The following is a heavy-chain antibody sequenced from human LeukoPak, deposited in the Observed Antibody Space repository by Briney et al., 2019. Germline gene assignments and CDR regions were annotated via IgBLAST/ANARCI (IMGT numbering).Heavy chain of an antibody. CDR1: GGSISSYY. D-gene: IGHD3-10*01. Sequence: SETLSLTCTVSGGSISSYYWSWIRQPAGKGLEWIGRIYTSGSTNYNPSLKSRVTMSVDTSKNQISLRLSSVTAADTAVYYCARGVTVVRGVNFYYQYAMDVWGQGTTVTVSS. CDR3: ARGVTVVRGVNFYYQYAMDV. CDR2: IYTSGST. V-gene: IGHV4-4*07. J-gene: IGHJ6*02.